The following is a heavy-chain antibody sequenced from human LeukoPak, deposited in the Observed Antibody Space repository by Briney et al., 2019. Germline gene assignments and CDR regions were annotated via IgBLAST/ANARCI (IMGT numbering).Heavy chain of an antibody. D-gene: IGHD4-17*01. CDR1: GGSISSGSYY. V-gene: IGHV4-61*02. Sequence: SQTLSLTCTVSGGSISSGSYYWSWIRQPAGKGLEWIGRIYTSGSTNYNPSLKSRVTISVDTSKNQFSLKLSSVTAADTAVYYCATTVPRGPYYYYYYYTDVWGKGTTVTVSS. CDR3: ATTVPRGPYYYYYYYTDV. J-gene: IGHJ6*03. CDR2: IYTSGST.